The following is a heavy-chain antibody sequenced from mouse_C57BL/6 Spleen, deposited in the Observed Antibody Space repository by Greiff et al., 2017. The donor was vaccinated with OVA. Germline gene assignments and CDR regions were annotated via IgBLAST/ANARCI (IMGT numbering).Heavy chain of an antibody. D-gene: IGHD1-1*01. J-gene: IGHJ3*01. V-gene: IGHV1-52*01. CDR1: GYTFTSYW. Sequence: QVQLQQPGAELVRPGSSVKLSCKASGYTFTSYWMHWVKQRPIQGLEWIGNIDPSDSDTHYNQKFKDKATLTVDKSSSTAYMQLSSLTSEDSAVDDCARYDYGRTGLAYWGQGTLVTVSA. CDR2: IDPSDSDT. CDR3: ARYDYGRTGLAY.